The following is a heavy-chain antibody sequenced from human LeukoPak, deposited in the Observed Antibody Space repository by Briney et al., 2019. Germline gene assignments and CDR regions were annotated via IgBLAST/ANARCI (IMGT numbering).Heavy chain of an antibody. J-gene: IGHJ4*02. D-gene: IGHD4-17*01. CDR2: ISSSGSTI. Sequence: GGSLRLSCAASGFTFDDYGMSWVRQAPGKGLEWVSYISSSGSTIYYADSVKGRFTISRDNAKNSLYLQMNSLRAEDTAVYYCARGDYGDYFDYWGQGTLVTVSS. CDR1: GFTFDDYG. CDR3: ARGDYGDYFDY. V-gene: IGHV3-48*03.